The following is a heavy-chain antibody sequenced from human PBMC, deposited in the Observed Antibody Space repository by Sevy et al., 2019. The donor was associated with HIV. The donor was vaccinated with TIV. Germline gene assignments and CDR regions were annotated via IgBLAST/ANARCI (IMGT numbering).Heavy chain of an antibody. CDR3: ARSQYYDSSGYYFGKDYYYHYMDV. CDR1: GGSISSGGYY. J-gene: IGHJ6*03. D-gene: IGHD3-22*01. CDR2: IYYSGST. V-gene: IGHV4-31*03. Sequence: SETLSLTCTVSGGSISSGGYYWSWIRQHPGKGLEWIGYIYYSGSTYYNPSLKSRVTISVDTSKNQFSLKLSSVTAADTAVYYCARSQYYDSSGYYFGKDYYYHYMDVWGKGTTVTVSS.